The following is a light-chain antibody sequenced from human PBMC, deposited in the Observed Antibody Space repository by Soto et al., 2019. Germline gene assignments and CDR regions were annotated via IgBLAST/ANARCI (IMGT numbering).Light chain of an antibody. J-gene: IGKJ4*01. Sequence: EIVLTQSPATLSLFPGERATLSCRASQSVNEYLIWYQQKPGQAPRLLIYDASNRATGIPARFSGSGSGTEFTLTISSLEPEDFAVYYCQQRTNWPLTFGGGTKVEIK. CDR1: QSVNEY. V-gene: IGKV3-11*01. CDR2: DAS. CDR3: QQRTNWPLT.